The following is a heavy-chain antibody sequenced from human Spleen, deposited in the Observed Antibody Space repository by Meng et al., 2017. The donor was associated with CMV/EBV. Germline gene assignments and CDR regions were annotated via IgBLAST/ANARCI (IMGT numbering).Heavy chain of an antibody. CDR3: AKFSAYCSTTFCYLGY. CDR2: ISSNGGST. J-gene: IGHJ4*02. V-gene: IGHV3-64*02. Sequence: GESLKISCAASGFTFSSYAMHWVRQAPGKGLEYVSAISSNGGSTYYADSVKGRFTISRDNSKNTMYLQMNSLRADETAVYYCAKFSAYCSTTFCYLGYWGQGTLVTVSS. CDR1: GFTFSSYA. D-gene: IGHD2-2*01.